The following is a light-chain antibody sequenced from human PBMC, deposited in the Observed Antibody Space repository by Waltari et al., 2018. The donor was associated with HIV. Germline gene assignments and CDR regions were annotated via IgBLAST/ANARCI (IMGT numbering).Light chain of an antibody. CDR2: RNN. Sequence: QSVLTQPPSASGTPGQRVTISCSGSRSNIGSNFVYWYQQLPGMAPKLLIYRNNQRPYGVPDRFPGSKSGTSSSLAISGLRSEDGADYYCAVWDDSLTGHVVFGGGTKLTVL. J-gene: IGLJ2*01. V-gene: IGLV1-47*01. CDR3: AVWDDSLTGHVV. CDR1: RSNIGSNF.